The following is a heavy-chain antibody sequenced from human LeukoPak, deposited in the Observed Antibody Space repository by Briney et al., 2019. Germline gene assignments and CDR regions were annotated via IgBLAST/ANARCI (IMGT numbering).Heavy chain of an antibody. Sequence: GGSLRLSCAASEFSVGSNYMTWVRQAPGKGLEWVSLIYSGGSTYYADSVKGRFTISRDNSKNTLYLQMNSLRAEDTAVYYCARETFGSYGYWGQGTLVTVSS. V-gene: IGHV3-66*01. CDR3: ARETFGSYGY. J-gene: IGHJ4*02. CDR2: IYSGGST. D-gene: IGHD1-26*01. CDR1: EFSVGSNY.